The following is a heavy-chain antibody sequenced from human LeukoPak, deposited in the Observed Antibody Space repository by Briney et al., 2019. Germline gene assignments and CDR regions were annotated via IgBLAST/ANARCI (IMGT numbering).Heavy chain of an antibody. V-gene: IGHV3-30*03. D-gene: IGHD3-10*01. CDR3: ARDKGGMVPFDY. Sequence: GGSLRLSCAASGITFSMYGMHWVRQAPGKGLEWLAVISSDGSEIHFADSVKGRFTISRDNSKNTLYMQMNSVRAEDTAVYFCARDKGGMVPFDYWGQGTLVTVSS. CDR1: GITFSMYG. J-gene: IGHJ4*02. CDR2: ISSDGSEI.